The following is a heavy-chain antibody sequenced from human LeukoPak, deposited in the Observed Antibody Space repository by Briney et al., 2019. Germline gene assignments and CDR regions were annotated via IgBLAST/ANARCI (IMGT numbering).Heavy chain of an antibody. Sequence: GESLKISCKGSGYNLTNYWISWVRQMPGKGLEWMGRIDPSNSYTNYSPPFQGHVTISADRSISTAYLQWNSLKASDTAMYYCARHADCHILTGFDYWGQGTPVTVS. J-gene: IGHJ4*02. V-gene: IGHV5-10-1*01. CDR3: ARHADCHILTGFDY. CDR2: IDPSNSYT. D-gene: IGHD3-9*01. CDR1: GYNLTNYW.